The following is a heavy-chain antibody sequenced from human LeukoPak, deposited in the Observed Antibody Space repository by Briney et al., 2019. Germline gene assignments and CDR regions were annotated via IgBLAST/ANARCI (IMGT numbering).Heavy chain of an antibody. CDR3: AVIAVAGGFDY. V-gene: IGHV3-30*02. J-gene: IGHJ4*02. D-gene: IGHD6-19*01. CDR1: GFTFSTYG. Sequence: GGSLRLSCAASGFTFSTYGMHWVRQAPGKGLEWVAFIRYDADNKYYADSVKGRFTISRDNSKNTLYLQMNSLRAEDTAVYYCAVIAVAGGFDYWGQGTLVTVSS. CDR2: IRYDADNK.